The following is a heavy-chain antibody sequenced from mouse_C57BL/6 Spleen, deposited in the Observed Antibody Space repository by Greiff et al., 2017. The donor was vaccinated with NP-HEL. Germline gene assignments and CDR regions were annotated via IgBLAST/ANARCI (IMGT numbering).Heavy chain of an antibody. CDR1: GYAFSSYW. D-gene: IGHD1-1*01. V-gene: IGHV1-80*01. CDR2: IYPGDGDT. Sequence: QVQLKQSGAELVKPGASVKISCKASGYAFSSYWMNWVKQRPGKGLEWIGQIYPGDGDTNYNGKFKGKATLTADKSSSTAYMQLSSLASEDSAVYFCARSRAWVVESSPDDWGQGTTLTVSS. J-gene: IGHJ2*01. CDR3: ARSRAWVVESSPDD.